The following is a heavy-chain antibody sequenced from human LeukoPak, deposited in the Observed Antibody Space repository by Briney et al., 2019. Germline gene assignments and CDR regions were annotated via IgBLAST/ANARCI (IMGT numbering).Heavy chain of an antibody. CDR1: GGSISSSY. CDR2: IYTSGST. D-gene: IGHD3-22*01. J-gene: IGHJ4*02. CDR3: ARWSSGDYYYVDY. Sequence: SETLSLTCTVSGGSISSSYWSWIRQPAGKGLEWIGRIYTSGSTKYNPSLKSRVTMSVDTSKNQFSLKLTSVTAADTAIYYCARWSSGDYYYVDYWGQGTLVTVSS. V-gene: IGHV4-4*07.